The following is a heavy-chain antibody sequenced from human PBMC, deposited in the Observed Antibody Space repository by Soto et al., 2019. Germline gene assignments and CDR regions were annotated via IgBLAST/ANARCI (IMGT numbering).Heavy chain of an antibody. V-gene: IGHV4-30-2*01. Sequence: PSETLSLTCAVSGGSISSGGYSWSWIRQPPGKGLEWIGYIYHSGSTYYNPSLKSRVTISVDRSKNQFSLKLSSVTAADTAVYYCASDRSCSSNSCQIEDHWGQGTLVTVSS. CDR2: IYHSGST. CDR1: GGSISSGGYS. D-gene: IGHD2-2*01. J-gene: IGHJ4*02. CDR3: ASDRSCSSNSCQIEDH.